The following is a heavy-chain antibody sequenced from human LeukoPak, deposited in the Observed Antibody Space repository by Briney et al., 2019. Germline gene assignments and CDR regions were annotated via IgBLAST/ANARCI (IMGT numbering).Heavy chain of an antibody. CDR2: INHSGST. Sequence: TSETLSLTCAVYGGSFSGYYWSWIRQPPGKGLEWIGEINHSGSTNYNPSLKSRVTISVDTSKNQFSLKLSSVTAADTAVYYCARGKVVSDWGQGTLVTVSS. D-gene: IGHD3-22*01. V-gene: IGHV4-34*01. CDR1: GGSFSGYY. J-gene: IGHJ4*02. CDR3: ARGKVVSD.